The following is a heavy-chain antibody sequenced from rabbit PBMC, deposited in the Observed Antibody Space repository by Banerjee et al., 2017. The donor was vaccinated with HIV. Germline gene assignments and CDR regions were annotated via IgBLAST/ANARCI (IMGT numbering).Heavy chain of an antibody. D-gene: IGHD1-1*01. Sequence: QQQLEESGGGLVQPGGSLTLTCTASGFSFSDNYYMCWVRQAPGKGLEWIACIYAGSGSALYVSWAKGRFTISKTSSTTVTLQLNSLTAADTATYFCARDRPKSSGYLFDLWGPGTLVTVS. J-gene: IGHJ4*01. V-gene: IGHV1S45*01. CDR3: ARDRPKSSGYLFDL. CDR1: GFSFSDNYY. CDR2: IYAGSGSA.